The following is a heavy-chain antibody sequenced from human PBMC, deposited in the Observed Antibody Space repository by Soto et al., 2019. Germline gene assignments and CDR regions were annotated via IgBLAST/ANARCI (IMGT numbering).Heavy chain of an antibody. CDR2: IYYSGST. D-gene: IGHD3-16*01. Sequence: ASETLSLTCTVSGGSISSGDYYWSWIRQPPGKGLEWIGYIYYSGSTYYNPSLKSRVTISVDTSKNQFSLKLSSVTAADTAVYYCAKSGSKFGYYYGMDVWGQGTTVTVSS. J-gene: IGHJ6*02. CDR3: AKSGSKFGYYYGMDV. CDR1: GGSISSGDYY. V-gene: IGHV4-30-4*01.